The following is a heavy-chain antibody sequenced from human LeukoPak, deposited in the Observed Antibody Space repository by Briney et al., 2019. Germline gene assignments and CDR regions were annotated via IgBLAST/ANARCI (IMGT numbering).Heavy chain of an antibody. J-gene: IGHJ4*02. CDR1: GFTFSDYY. V-gene: IGHV3-11*01. CDR3: AKDSYYDSSGPFDY. Sequence: GGSLRLSCAASGFTFSDYYMNWIRQAPGMGLEWVSYISSSGSAIDYADSVKGRFTISRDNAKNSLYLQMNSLRAEDTALYYCAKDSYYDSSGPFDYWGQGTLVTVSS. CDR2: ISSSGSAI. D-gene: IGHD3-22*01.